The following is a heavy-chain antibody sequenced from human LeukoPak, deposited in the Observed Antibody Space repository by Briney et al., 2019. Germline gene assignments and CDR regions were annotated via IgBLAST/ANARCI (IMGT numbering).Heavy chain of an antibody. Sequence: ASVKVSCKASGYTFTSYYMHWVRQAPGQGLEWMGIINPSGGSTSYAQKFQGRVTMTRDTSISTAYMELSRLRSDDTAVYYCARDPLYCSSTSCYAGYFDYWGQGTLGTVSS. J-gene: IGHJ4*02. D-gene: IGHD2-2*01. CDR1: GYTFTSYY. CDR2: INPSGGST. V-gene: IGHV1-46*01. CDR3: ARDPLYCSSTSCYAGYFDY.